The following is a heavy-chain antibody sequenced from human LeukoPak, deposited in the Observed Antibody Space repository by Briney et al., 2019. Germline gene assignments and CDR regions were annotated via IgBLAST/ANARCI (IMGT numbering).Heavy chain of an antibody. CDR2: INHSGST. V-gene: IGHV4-34*01. J-gene: IGHJ4*02. CDR1: GGSFSGFY. CDR3: AREDIVVVPAANGIDY. Sequence: SETLSLTCAVYGGSFSGFYWSWIRQPPGKGLEWIGEINHSGSTNYNPSLKSRVTISVDTSKNQFSLKLSSVTAADTAVYYCAREDIVVVPAANGIDYWGQGTLVTVSS. D-gene: IGHD2-2*01.